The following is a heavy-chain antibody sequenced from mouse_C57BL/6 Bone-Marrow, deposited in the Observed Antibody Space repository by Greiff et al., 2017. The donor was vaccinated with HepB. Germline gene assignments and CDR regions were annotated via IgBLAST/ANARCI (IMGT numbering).Heavy chain of an antibody. CDR1: GFTFSDAW. D-gene: IGHD1-1*02. V-gene: IGHV6-6*01. Sequence: EVKLEESGGGLVQPGGSMKLSCAASGFTFSDAWMDWVRQSPEKGLEWVDEIRNKANNHATYYAESVKVRFTISRDDSKSSVYLQMNSLRAEDTGIYYCTVATGENYWGQGTTLTVSS. CDR2: IRNKANNHAT. CDR3: TVATGENY. J-gene: IGHJ2*01.